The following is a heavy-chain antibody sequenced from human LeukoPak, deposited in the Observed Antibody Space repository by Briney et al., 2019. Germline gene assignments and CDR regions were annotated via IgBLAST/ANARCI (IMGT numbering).Heavy chain of an antibody. V-gene: IGHV1-46*01. CDR3: ARDYHGSGSLTTFDS. Sequence: ASVTVSCTASGYTFTSFFMHWVRQAPGQGLEWMGIINPRGGSATSAQKFQGRVTMTRDTSTSTVYMELSSLRSEDTAVYYCARDYHGSGSLTTFDSWGQGTLVTVS. J-gene: IGHJ4*02. CDR1: GYTFTSFF. CDR2: INPRGGSA. D-gene: IGHD3-10*01.